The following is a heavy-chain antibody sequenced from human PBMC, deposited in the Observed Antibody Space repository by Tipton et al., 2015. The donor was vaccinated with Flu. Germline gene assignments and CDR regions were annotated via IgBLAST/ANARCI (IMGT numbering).Heavy chain of an antibody. CDR2: MSHSGGT. CDR3: ARLTYYYGSGTSDC. CDR1: GYSINSGYF. Sequence: LRLSCAVSGYSINSGYFWGWIRQPPGKGLEWIGSMSHSGGTYYNPSLKSRVTISADTWKTQFSLKLGSVTAADTAVYYCARLTYYYGSGTSDCWGQGTLLTVSS. V-gene: IGHV4-38-2*01. J-gene: IGHJ4*02. D-gene: IGHD3-10*01.